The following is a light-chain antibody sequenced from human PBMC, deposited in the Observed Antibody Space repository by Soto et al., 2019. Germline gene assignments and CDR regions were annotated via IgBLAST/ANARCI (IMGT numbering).Light chain of an antibody. Sequence: EIVLTQSPATLSLSPGVIATLSSRAIPSVSSYLAWSHQKPGQAPRLLLYDASNRATGIPARFSGSGSGTDFTLTTSSLEPEDFAVYYCQQRSNWPPYTLGEGTKLEIK. V-gene: IGKV3-11*01. CDR3: QQRSNWPPYT. J-gene: IGKJ2*01. CDR2: DAS. CDR1: PSVSSY.